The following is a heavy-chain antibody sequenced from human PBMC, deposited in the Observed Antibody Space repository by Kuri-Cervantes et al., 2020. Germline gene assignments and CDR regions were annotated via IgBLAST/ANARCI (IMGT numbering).Heavy chain of an antibody. CDR3: ARDSDIVVVPAANHDAFDI. J-gene: IGHJ3*02. Sequence: GGSLRLSCAASGFTFSSYGMHWVRQAPGKGLEWVAVIWYDGSNKYYADSVKGRFTISRDNSKNTLYLQMSSLRAEDTAVYYCARDSDIVVVPAANHDAFDIWGQGTMVTVSS. CDR2: IWYDGSNK. CDR1: GFTFSSYG. D-gene: IGHD2-2*01. V-gene: IGHV3-33*01.